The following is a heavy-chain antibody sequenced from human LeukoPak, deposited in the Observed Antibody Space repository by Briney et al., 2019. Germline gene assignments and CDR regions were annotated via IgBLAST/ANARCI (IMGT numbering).Heavy chain of an antibody. CDR2: ISPYNSNT. CDR3: ARDLKRGYSSGRYSWGTGSSNDF. CDR1: GYTFTGYY. J-gene: IGHJ4*02. Sequence: GASVKVSCKPSGYTFTGYYIHWVRQAPRHGLEWMGWISPYNSNTYYAQNLQGRVTMTTDTSTSTIYLELRSLRSNDTAVYYCARDLKRGYSSGRYSWGTGSSNDFWGQGTLVTVSS. V-gene: IGHV1-18*04. D-gene: IGHD6-19*01.